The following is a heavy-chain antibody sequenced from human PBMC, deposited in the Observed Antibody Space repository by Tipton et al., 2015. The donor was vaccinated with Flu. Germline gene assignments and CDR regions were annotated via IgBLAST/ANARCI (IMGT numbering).Heavy chain of an antibody. CDR3: ARGSGSGTYVIFDS. J-gene: IGHJ4*02. CDR2: IYSSGNT. Sequence: TLSLTCSASGDSMSSYYWTWVRQPAGKGLECLGRIYSSGNTYYSPSFKSRLTMSIDTSKKQFSLNLSSVTAADTAVYYCARGSGSGTYVIFDSWGQGTLVTVSS. V-gene: IGHV4-4*07. CDR1: GDSMSSYY. D-gene: IGHD3-10*01.